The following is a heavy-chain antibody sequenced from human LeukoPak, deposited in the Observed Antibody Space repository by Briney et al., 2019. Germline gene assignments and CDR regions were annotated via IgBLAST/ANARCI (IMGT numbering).Heavy chain of an antibody. J-gene: IGHJ4*02. CDR2: IYYNGST. CDR3: ARGGPKYYYDSSGYYYGGFDY. CDR1: GGSISSYY. V-gene: IGHV4-59*01. Sequence: PSETLSLTCTVSGGSISSYYWSWIRQPPGKGLEWIGYIYYNGSTNYNPSLKSRVTISVDTSKNQFSLKLSSVTAADTAVYYCARGGPKYYYDSSGYYYGGFDYWGQGTLVTVSS. D-gene: IGHD3-22*01.